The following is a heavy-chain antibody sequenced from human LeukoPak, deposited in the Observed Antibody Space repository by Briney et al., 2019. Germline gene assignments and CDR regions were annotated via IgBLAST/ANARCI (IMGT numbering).Heavy chain of an antibody. CDR2: ISWNSGSI. CDR3: AKDSGYSGSYYSDY. J-gene: IGHJ4*02. Sequence: GRSLRLSCAASGFTFDDYAMHWVRQAPGKGLEWVPGISWNSGSIGYADSVKGRFTISRDNAKNSLYLQMNSLRAEDTALYYCAKDSGYSGSYYSDYWGQGTLVTVSS. CDR1: GFTFDDYA. D-gene: IGHD1-26*01. V-gene: IGHV3-9*01.